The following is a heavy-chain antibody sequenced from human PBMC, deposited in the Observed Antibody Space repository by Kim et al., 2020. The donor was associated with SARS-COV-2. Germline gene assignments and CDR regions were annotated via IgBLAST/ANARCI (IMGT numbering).Heavy chain of an antibody. CDR2: TT. D-gene: IGHD1-26*01. V-gene: IGHV3-49*02. Sequence: TTEYAASVKGRFTISSDDSKSIAYLQMNSLKTEDTAVYYCTMGRELPPDYWGQGTLVTVSS. J-gene: IGHJ4*02. CDR3: TMGRELPPDY.